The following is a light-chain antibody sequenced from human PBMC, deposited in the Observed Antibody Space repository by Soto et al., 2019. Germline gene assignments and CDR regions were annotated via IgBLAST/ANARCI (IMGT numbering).Light chain of an antibody. CDR3: SSYTRGNTYV. Sequence: QSALTQPASVSGSPGQSITISCTGTGSDIGAYNTVAWYQQHPRRVPKLMIYKVTNRPSGISNRFSGSKSGNTASLTISGLQAEDEGDYYCSSYTRGNTYVFGTGTKVTVL. CDR2: KVT. J-gene: IGLJ1*01. V-gene: IGLV2-14*01. CDR1: GSDIGAYNT.